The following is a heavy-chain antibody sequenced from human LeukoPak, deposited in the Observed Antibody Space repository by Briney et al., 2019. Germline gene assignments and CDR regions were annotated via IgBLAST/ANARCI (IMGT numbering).Heavy chain of an antibody. CDR3: ARGSKVRNYYYYYMDV. J-gene: IGHJ6*03. CDR2: IYYSGST. V-gene: IGHV4-31*03. Sequence: PSETLSLTCTVSGGSISSGGYYWSWIRQHPGKGLEWIGYIYYSGSTYYNPALKSRVIISIDTSENQFSLKLNSMTAADTAVYYCARGSKVRNYYYYYMDVWGKGTTVTVSS. D-gene: IGHD4-11*01. CDR1: GGSISSGGYY.